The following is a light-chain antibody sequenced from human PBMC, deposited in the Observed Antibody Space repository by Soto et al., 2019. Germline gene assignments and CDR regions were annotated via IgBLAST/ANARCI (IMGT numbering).Light chain of an antibody. J-gene: IGKJ2*01. CDR3: QLRVNWPPLYT. Sequence: EIVLTQSPATLSLSPGERATLSCRASQSVSSYLAWYQHKPGQAPRLLIYDASNRATGIPARFSGSGSGTDFTLTISSVEPEDFAVYYCQLRVNWPPLYTFGQGTKLEIK. CDR2: DAS. V-gene: IGKV3-11*01. CDR1: QSVSSY.